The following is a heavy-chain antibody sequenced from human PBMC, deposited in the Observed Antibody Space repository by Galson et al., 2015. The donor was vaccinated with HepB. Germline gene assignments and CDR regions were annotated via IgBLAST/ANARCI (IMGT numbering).Heavy chain of an antibody. CDR1: GFSLITGGVG. V-gene: IGHV2-5*02. J-gene: IGHJ6*02. Sequence: PALVKPTQTLTLTCTFSGFSLITGGVGVGWIRQPPGKALEWLALIYGDDGRCYSATLKSRLAITRDTSKNQVVLTMTNMDPVDTATYYCAHDSPGYYGMDVWGPGTPVTVSS. D-gene: IGHD1-14*01. CDR2: IYGDDGR. CDR3: AHDSPGYYGMDV.